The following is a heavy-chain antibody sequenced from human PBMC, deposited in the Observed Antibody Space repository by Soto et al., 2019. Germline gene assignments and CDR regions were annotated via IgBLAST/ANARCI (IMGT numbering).Heavy chain of an antibody. V-gene: IGHV3-23*01. CDR2: ISGSGGST. J-gene: IGHJ4*02. Sequence: PGGSLRLSCAASGFTFSSYAMSWVRQAPGKGLEWVSAISGSGGSTYYADSVKGRFTISRDNSKNMLYLQMNSLRAEDTAVYYCAKGGGKGWYDGGFIDYWGQGTLVTVSS. CDR1: GFTFSSYA. D-gene: IGHD6-19*01. CDR3: AKGGGKGWYDGGFIDY.